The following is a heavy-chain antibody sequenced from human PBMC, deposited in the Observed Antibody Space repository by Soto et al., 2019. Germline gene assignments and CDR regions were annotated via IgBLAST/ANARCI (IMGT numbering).Heavy chain of an antibody. Sequence: SETLSLTCTVSGGSISSYYWSWIRQPPGKGLEWIGYIYYSGSTNYNPSLKSRVTISVDTSKNQFSLKLSSVTAADTAVYYCARIILFLGVFTTKNGFALGARRSW. J-gene: IGHJ5*01. V-gene: IGHV4-59*01. D-gene: IGHD3-16*01. CDR2: IYYSGST. CDR1: GGSISSYY. CDR3: ARIILFLGVFTTKNGFALGARRS.